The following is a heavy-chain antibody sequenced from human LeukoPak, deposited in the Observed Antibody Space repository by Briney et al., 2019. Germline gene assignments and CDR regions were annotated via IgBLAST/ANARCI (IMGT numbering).Heavy chain of an antibody. J-gene: IGHJ6*03. D-gene: IGHD3-10*01. CDR2: IIPIFGTA. CDR1: GGTFSSYA. V-gene: IGHV1-69*13. Sequence: ASVKVSCKASGGTFSSYAISWVRQAPGQGLEWMGGIIPIFGTANYAQKFQGRVTITADESTSTAYMELSSLRSEDTAVYYCARVFDSGSQAYFYYTDVWGKGTTVTISS. CDR3: ARVFDSGSQAYFYYTDV.